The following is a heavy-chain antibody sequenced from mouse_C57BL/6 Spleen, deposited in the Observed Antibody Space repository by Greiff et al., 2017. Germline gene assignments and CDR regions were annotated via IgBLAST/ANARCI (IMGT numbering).Heavy chain of an antibody. CDR2: ISYDGSN. J-gene: IGHJ2*01. D-gene: IGHD2-2*01. Sequence: EVKLQESGPGLVKPSQSLSLTCSVTGYSITSGYYWNWIRQFPGNKLEWMGYISYDGSNNYNPSLKNRISITRDTSKNQFFLKLNSVTTEDTATYYCARVGYDSGYYFDYWGQGTTLTVSS. CDR3: ARVGYDSGYYFDY. CDR1: GYSITSGYY. V-gene: IGHV3-6*01.